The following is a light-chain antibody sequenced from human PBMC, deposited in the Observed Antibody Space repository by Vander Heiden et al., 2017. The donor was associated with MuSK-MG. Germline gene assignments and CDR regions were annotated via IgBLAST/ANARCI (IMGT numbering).Light chain of an antibody. V-gene: IGLV3-19*01. CDR3: NSRDSSGNHVV. Sequence: SSELTQDPAVSVALGQTVRITCQGDSLRSYYASWYQQKPGQAPVLVIYGNNIRPSGIPDRFSGSSSGNTASLTITGAQAEDEADYYCNSRDSSGNHVVFGGGTKLTVL. J-gene: IGLJ2*01. CDR2: GNN. CDR1: SLRSYY.